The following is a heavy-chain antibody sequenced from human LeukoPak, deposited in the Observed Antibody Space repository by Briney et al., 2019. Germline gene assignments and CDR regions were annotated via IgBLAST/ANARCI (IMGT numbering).Heavy chain of an antibody. J-gene: IGHJ4*02. Sequence: GGSLRLSCAASGFTFSSYAMSWVRQAPGKGLVWVSRINNDGRSTNYADSVKGRFTVSRDNAKNTLYLQMNSLRAEDTAVYYCARSYSGSYWYYWGQGTLVTVSS. V-gene: IGHV3-74*01. CDR2: INNDGRST. D-gene: IGHD3-10*01. CDR3: ARSYSGSYWYY. CDR1: GFTFSSYA.